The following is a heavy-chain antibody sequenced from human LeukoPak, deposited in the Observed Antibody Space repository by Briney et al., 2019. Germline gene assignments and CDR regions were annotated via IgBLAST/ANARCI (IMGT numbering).Heavy chain of an antibody. Sequence: SETLSLTCTVSGGSISSGSYYWSWIRQPAGKGLEWIGRIYTSGSTNYNPSLKSRVTISVDTSKKQFSLKLSSVTAADTAVYYCAREVRDFWSGYNHYYYMDVWGKGTTVTVSS. J-gene: IGHJ6*03. CDR1: GGSISSGSYY. D-gene: IGHD3-3*01. CDR3: AREVRDFWSGYNHYYYMDV. V-gene: IGHV4-61*02. CDR2: IYTSGST.